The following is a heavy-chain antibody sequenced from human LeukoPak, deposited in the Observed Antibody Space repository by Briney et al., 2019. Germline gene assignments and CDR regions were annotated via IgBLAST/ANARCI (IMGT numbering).Heavy chain of an antibody. Sequence: GGSLRPSCAASGFTVSSNYMSWVRQAPGKGLEWVSVIYSGGSTYYADSVKGRFTISRDNSKNTLYLQMNSLRAEDTAVYYCARESRWELLKYFDYWGQGTLVTVSS. CDR2: IYSGGST. CDR3: ARESRWELLKYFDY. J-gene: IGHJ4*02. V-gene: IGHV3-66*02. D-gene: IGHD1-26*01. CDR1: GFTVSSNY.